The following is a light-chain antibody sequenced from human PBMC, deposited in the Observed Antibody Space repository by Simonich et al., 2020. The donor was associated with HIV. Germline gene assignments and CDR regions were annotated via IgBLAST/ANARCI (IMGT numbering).Light chain of an antibody. CDR3: QQRSNWPPGNT. J-gene: IGKJ4*01. Sequence: EIVLTQSPATPSLSPGERATLSCRASQSVSSYLAWYQQKPGQAPRLLIYDASNRATGIPARFSGSGSGTDFTLTISSLEPEDFAVYYCQQRSNWPPGNTFGGGTKVEIK. V-gene: IGKV3-11*01. CDR2: DAS. CDR1: QSVSSY.